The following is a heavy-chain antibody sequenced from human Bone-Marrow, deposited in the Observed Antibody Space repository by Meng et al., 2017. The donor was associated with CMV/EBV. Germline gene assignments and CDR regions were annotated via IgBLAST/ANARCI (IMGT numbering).Heavy chain of an antibody. D-gene: IGHD2-2*01. Sequence: GGSLRLSCTVSGGSISSDNYYWSWIRQHPGKGLEWMGIIYPGDSDTRYSPSFQGQVTISADKSISTAYLQWSSLKASDTAMYYCARVATWYCSSTRCSYFDYWGQGTLVTVSS. CDR1: GGSISSDNYYW. J-gene: IGHJ4*02. V-gene: IGHV5-51*01. CDR3: ARVATWYCSSTRCSYFDY. CDR2: IYPGDSDT.